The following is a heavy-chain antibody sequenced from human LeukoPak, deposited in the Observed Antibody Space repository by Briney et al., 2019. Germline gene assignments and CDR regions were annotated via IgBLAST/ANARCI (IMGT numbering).Heavy chain of an antibody. CDR3: ARDFRGAFDI. CDR1: GFTFSSYW. J-gene: IGHJ3*02. CDR2: IYSGGST. V-gene: IGHV3-53*01. Sequence: PGGSLRLSCAASGFTFSSYWMHWVRQAPGKGLEWVSVIYSGGSTYYADSVKGRFTISRDNSKNTLYLQMNSLRAEDTAVYYCARDFRGAFDIWGQGTMVTVSS.